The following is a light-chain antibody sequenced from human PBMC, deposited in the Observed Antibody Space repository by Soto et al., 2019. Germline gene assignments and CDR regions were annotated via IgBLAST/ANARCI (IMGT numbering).Light chain of an antibody. CDR1: RTVDSTY. Sequence: EIVLPQSPGTLSLSPGQRATISCRASRTVDSTYLAWYQQKPGQAPRLLIYAVSDRATGIPDRFSGSGSGTDFTLTISRLEPEDFAVYYCQQRQSWPRTFGQGTKVDIK. CDR2: AVS. V-gene: IGKV3-20*01. J-gene: IGKJ1*01. CDR3: QQRQSWPRT.